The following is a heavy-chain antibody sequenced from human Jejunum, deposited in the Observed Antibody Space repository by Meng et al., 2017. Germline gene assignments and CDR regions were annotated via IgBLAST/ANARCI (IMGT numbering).Heavy chain of an antibody. J-gene: IGHJ4*02. D-gene: IGHD1-1*01. CDR1: GFSFSESH. Sequence: GGSLRLSCAASGFSFSESHMNWLRQAPGKGLEWVASIVGPGTTTYYAGSVKGRFTISRDNAKNSLYLQMNSLRAEDTAVYYCAKWRTSSQSEFEYWGQGTTVTVSS. CDR3: AKWRTSSQSEFEY. CDR2: IVGPGTTT. V-gene: IGHV3-23*01.